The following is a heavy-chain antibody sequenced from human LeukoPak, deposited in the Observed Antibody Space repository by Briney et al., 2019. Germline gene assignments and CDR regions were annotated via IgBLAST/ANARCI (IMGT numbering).Heavy chain of an antibody. CDR2: IKQDGSER. D-gene: IGHD6-6*01. J-gene: IGHJ6*03. CDR1: GFTFTNYW. Sequence: PGGSLRLSCAASGFTFTNYWMTWVRQAPGKGLEWVANIKQDGSERNYVDSLKGRFTISRDNAKKSLYLQMNSLRAEDTAVYYCARGVRSPTIEKIAARAQYYYYYMVVWGKGTTVTVSS. CDR3: ARGVRSPTIEKIAARAQYYYYYMVV. V-gene: IGHV3-7*01.